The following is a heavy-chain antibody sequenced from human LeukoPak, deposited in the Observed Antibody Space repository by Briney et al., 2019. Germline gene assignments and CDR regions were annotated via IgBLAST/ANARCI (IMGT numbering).Heavy chain of an antibody. CDR3: ARGGVTAGKDY. D-gene: IGHD1-1*01. CDR1: GFTFSSYW. Sequence: GGSLRLSCAASGFTFSSYWMHWVRQAPGKGLVWVSRIDSDGTGTIYSDSVRGRFTISRDNAKNTLHLQMNSLRADDTAVYYCARGGVTAGKDYWGQGTLVTVSS. CDR2: IDSDGTGT. J-gene: IGHJ4*02. V-gene: IGHV3-74*01.